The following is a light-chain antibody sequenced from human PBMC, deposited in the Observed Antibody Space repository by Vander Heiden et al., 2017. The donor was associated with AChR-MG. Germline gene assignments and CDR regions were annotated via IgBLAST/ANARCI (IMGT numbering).Light chain of an antibody. V-gene: IGLV1-44*01. CDR2: SNN. CDR3: AAWDDSLNGPV. Sequence: QSVLTQPPSASGTPGQRVTIPCSGSSSNIRSNHVTWYQQLPAPAPKLLIYSNNQRPSEVPDRFSGSKSVTSASLAISGLQSEEEADYYCAAWDDSLNGPVFGGGTKLTVL. J-gene: IGLJ2*01. CDR1: SSNIRSNH.